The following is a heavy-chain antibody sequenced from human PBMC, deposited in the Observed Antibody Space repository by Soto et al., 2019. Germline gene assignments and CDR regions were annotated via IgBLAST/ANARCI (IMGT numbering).Heavy chain of an antibody. V-gene: IGHV3-23*01. CDR1: GFAFSTYA. D-gene: IGHD6-13*01. J-gene: IGHJ6*02. CDR3: ANVTKRAAAGRYEYYKSGMDV. CDR2: ISGSGGSS. Sequence: EVQLLESGGALEHPGGSLRLSCAASGFAFSTYAMTWVRQAPGKGLEWVSVISGSGGSSYYAASVKGRFTISRDNSNNTLYLQMNGMRAEDTALYYCANVTKRAAAGRYEYYKSGMDVWGQGTTVTVSS.